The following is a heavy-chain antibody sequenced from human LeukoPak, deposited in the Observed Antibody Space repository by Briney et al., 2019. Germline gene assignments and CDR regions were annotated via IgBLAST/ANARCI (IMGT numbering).Heavy chain of an antibody. D-gene: IGHD6-19*01. V-gene: IGHV1-18*01. J-gene: IGHJ5*02. CDR1: GYTFTSYA. CDR3: ARSRRGSGWYWFDP. Sequence: GASVKVSCKASGYTFTSYAMHWVRQAPGQGLEWMGWISAYNGNTNYAQKLQGRVTMTTDTSTSTAYMELRSLRSDDTAVYYCARSRRGSGWYWFDPWGQGTLVTVSS. CDR2: ISAYNGNT.